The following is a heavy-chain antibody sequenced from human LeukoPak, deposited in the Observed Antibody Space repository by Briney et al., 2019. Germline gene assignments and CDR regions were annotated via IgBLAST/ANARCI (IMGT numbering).Heavy chain of an antibody. V-gene: IGHV1-46*01. J-gene: IGHJ4*02. CDR2: INPSGGST. Sequence: ASVEVSSKASAYTFTSNYMHWGRQAPAQGLEWMVMINPSGGSTSYAQKFQGRVTMTRDTSTSTVYMEVSSLRSEDTAVYYCARDRYCGGGSCYLTLDYWGQGTLVTVSS. D-gene: IGHD2-15*01. CDR1: AYTFTSNY. CDR3: ARDRYCGGGSCYLTLDY.